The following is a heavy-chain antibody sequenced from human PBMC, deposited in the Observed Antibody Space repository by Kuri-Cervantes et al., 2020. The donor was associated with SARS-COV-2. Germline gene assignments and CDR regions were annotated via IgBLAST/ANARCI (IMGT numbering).Heavy chain of an antibody. CDR1: GFTFNSYN. J-gene: IGHJ4*02. CDR3: ARDLRLGKSLDY. CDR2: IGPSNTYI. Sequence: GESLKISCTASGFTFNSYNMKWVRQAPGKGLEWVSGIGPSNTYIYYADSVKGRFIISRDNAKNSLYLQMSSLRAEDTAVYYCARDLRLGKSLDYWGQGTLVTVSS. V-gene: IGHV3-21*06. D-gene: IGHD7-27*01.